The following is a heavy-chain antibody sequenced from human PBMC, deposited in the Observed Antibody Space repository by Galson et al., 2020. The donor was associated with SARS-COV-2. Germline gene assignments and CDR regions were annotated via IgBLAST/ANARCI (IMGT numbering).Heavy chain of an antibody. D-gene: IGHD2-21*01. CDR2: ISNTGTTT. CDR1: GFTFSDFH. V-gene: IGHV3-11*01. J-gene: IGHJ6*02. Sequence: TGGSLRLSCAASGFTFSDFHMYWTRQVPGKGLECISYISNTGTTTYYADSAKGRFTISRDNAKNSLYLQMDSLSADESAIYYCARHYGLISSCCYYYGMDVWGQGATVTVS. CDR3: ARHYGLISSCCYYYGMDV.